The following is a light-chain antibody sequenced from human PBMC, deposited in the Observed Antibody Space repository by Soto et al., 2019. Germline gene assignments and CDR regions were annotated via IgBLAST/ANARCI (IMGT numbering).Light chain of an antibody. J-gene: IGKJ2*01. CDR1: QSIGSW. CDR2: QAS. Sequence: DIPMTQSPSTLSAYVGDRVTITCRASQSIGSWLAWYQQKPGKAPKVLIYQASKLESGVPSRFSGGGSGTEFTLTISSLQPDDVATYYCQQYKSYFTFGQGTKLKIK. V-gene: IGKV1-5*03. CDR3: QQYKSYFT.